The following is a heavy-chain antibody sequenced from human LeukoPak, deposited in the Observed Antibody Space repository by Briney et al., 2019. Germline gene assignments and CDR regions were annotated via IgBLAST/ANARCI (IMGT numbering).Heavy chain of an antibody. CDR3: ARHNYYDSSGYYPLGY. J-gene: IGHJ4*02. Sequence: PSETLSLTCTVSGGSVSGYYWSWIRQPPGKGLEWIGFIYYSGNTKYNPSLKSRVTMSVDTSKNQFSLRLSSVTAADTAVYYCARHNYYDSSGYYPLGYWGQGTLVTVSS. CDR2: IYYSGNT. V-gene: IGHV4-59*08. CDR1: GGSVSGYY. D-gene: IGHD3-22*01.